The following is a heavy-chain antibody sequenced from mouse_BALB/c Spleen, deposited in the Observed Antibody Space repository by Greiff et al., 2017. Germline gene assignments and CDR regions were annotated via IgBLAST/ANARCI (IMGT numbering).Heavy chain of an antibody. CDR1: GYTFTSYY. V-gene: IGHV1S81*02. J-gene: IGHJ3*01. CDR3: TRDWIAY. Sequence: QVQLQQSGAELVKPGASVKLSCKASGYTFTSYYMYWVKQRPGQGLEWIGGINPSNGGTNFNEKFKSKATLHVDKSSSTAYMQLSSLTSEDSAVYYCTRDWIAYWGQGTLVTVSA. CDR2: INPSNGGT.